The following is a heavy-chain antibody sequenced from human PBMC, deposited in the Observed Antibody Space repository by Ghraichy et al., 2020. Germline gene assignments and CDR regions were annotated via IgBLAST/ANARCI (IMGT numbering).Heavy chain of an antibody. D-gene: IGHD6-6*01. CDR2: IYYSGST. J-gene: IGHJ4*02. CDR3: ASSSTYPYSSSSVPDPTCIDY. CDR1: GGSISSGGYY. Sequence: SETLYLTCTVSGGSISSGGYYWSWIRQHPGKGLEWIGYIYYSGSTYYNPSLKSRVTISVDTSKNQFSLKLSSVTAADTAVYYCASSSTYPYSSSSVPDPTCIDYWGQGTLVTVSS. V-gene: IGHV4-31*03.